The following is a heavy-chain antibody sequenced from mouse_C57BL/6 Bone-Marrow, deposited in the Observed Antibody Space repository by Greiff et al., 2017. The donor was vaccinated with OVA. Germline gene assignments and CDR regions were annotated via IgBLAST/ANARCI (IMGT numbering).Heavy chain of an antibody. J-gene: IGHJ2*01. D-gene: IGHD1-1*01. CDR1: GYPFTSSG. Sequence: VQLQQPGAELVKPGASVKVSCKASGYPFTSSGMHWVKQRPGQGLGWMGRIHPSDSDTNYNQKLKGKATLTVDKSSSPAYMQLSSLTAEDAAVYYCAIQRWNYGGQGTALTVSS. V-gene: IGHV1-74*01. CDR3: AIQRWNY. CDR2: IHPSDSDT.